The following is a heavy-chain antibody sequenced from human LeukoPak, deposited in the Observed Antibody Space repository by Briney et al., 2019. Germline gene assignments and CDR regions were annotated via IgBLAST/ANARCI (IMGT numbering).Heavy chain of an antibody. Sequence: SETLSLTCTVSGGSVSSGSDYWSWVRQPPGKGLEWIVHFSYSGSTNYNPSLKSRVTISLDTSKTQLSLKLSSVTTADKAVYYCARGQAALWFGELWGQGTLVTVSS. CDR2: FSYSGST. V-gene: IGHV4-61*01. J-gene: IGHJ4*02. CDR1: GGSVSSGSDY. CDR3: ARGQAALWFGEL. D-gene: IGHD3-10*01.